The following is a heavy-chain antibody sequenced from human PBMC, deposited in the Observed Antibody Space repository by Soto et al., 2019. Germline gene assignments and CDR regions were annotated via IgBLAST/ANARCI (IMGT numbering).Heavy chain of an antibody. CDR1: GFTFSSYS. Sequence: GGSLRLSCAASGFTFSSYSMNWVRQAPGKGLEWVSSISSSSSYIYYPDSVKGRFTISRDNAKNSLYLQMNSLRAEDTAVYYCARDDYSNYPSHRGYYYMDVWGKGTTVTVSS. J-gene: IGHJ6*03. V-gene: IGHV3-21*01. CDR2: ISSSSSYI. D-gene: IGHD4-4*01. CDR3: ARDDYSNYPSHRGYYYMDV.